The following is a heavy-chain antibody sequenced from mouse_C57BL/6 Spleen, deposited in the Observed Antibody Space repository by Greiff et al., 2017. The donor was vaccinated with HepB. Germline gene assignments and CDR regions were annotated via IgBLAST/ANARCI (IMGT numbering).Heavy chain of an antibody. CDR2: ISNLAYSI. D-gene: IGHD1-1*01. CDR3: ARLYGSSYWFAY. Sequence: EVKLMESGGGLVQPGGSLKLSCAASGFTFSDYGMAWVRQAPRKGPEWVAFISNLAYSIYYADTVTGRFTISRENAKNTLYLEMSSLRSEDTAMYYCARLYGSSYWFAYWGQGTLVTVSA. V-gene: IGHV5-15*01. J-gene: IGHJ3*01. CDR1: GFTFSDYG.